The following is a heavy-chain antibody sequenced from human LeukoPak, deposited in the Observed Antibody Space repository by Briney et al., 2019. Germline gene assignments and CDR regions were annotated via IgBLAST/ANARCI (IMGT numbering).Heavy chain of an antibody. CDR1: GYTLTNYY. Sequence: ASVNVSCKTSGYTLTNYYMHWVRQAPGQGLEWMGIINPSGSSTTYAQKFQGRVTMTRDTSTSTDLMELSSLRSEDTAVYYCARHDLGGSSPFDYWGQGTLVTVSS. D-gene: IGHD2-15*01. CDR2: INPSGSST. V-gene: IGHV1-46*01. J-gene: IGHJ4*02. CDR3: ARHDLGGSSPFDY.